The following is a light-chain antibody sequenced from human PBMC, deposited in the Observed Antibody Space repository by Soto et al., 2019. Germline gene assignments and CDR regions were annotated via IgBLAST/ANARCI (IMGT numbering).Light chain of an antibody. J-gene: IGKJ5*01. CDR1: QIVSSSY. CDR3: QQYDNSAIT. V-gene: IGKV3-20*01. Sequence: EIELTQSPGTLSLSPGERATLSCRASQIVSSSYLAWYQQKPGQAPRLLIYDASSRATGIPDRFSGSGSGTDFTFTISRLEPEDFAVYYCQQYDNSAITFGQGTRLEIK. CDR2: DAS.